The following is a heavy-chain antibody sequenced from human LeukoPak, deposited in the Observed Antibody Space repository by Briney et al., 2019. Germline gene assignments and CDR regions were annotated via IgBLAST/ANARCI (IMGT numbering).Heavy chain of an antibody. CDR1: GYTFTGYY. J-gene: IGHJ6*02. V-gene: IGHV1-2*06. CDR3: ARDPSWCSSTSCHSYYYYYGMDV. Sequence: ASVKVSCKASGYTFTGYYMHWVRQAPGQGLEWMGRINPNSGGTNSAQKFQGRVTMTRDTSISTACMELSRLRSDDTAVYYCARDPSWCSSTSCHSYYYYYGMDVWGQGTTVTVSS. D-gene: IGHD2-2*01. CDR2: INPNSGGT.